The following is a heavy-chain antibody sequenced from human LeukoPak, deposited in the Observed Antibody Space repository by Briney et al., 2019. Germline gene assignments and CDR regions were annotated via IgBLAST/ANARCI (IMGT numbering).Heavy chain of an antibody. Sequence: GGSLRLSCAASGFTFSRFWMSWVRQAPGKGLEWVANIKQDGSEEYYVDSVKGRFTISRDNAKNSLYLQMSSLRAEDTAVFYCARDGTYTDYDPDFDIWGRGTLVTVSS. D-gene: IGHD5-12*01. V-gene: IGHV3-7*04. CDR2: IKQDGSEE. CDR3: ARDGTYTDYDPDFDI. J-gene: IGHJ4*02. CDR1: GFTFSRFW.